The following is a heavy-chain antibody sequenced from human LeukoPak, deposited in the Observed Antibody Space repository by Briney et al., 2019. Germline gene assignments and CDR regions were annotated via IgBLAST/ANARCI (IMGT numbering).Heavy chain of an antibody. J-gene: IGHJ4*02. V-gene: IGHV5-51*01. CDR2: IYPGDSDA. D-gene: IGHD3-16*01. CDR3: ARSRYDYIWGSDKFFDY. Sequence: GEPLKISCEVSGYNFNNYWIAWVRQMPGRGLEWMVIIYPGDSDARYSPPFQGQVTITVDTSIRTTYLQWSSLEAADSAVYFCARSRYDYIWGSDKFFDYWGQGTLVTVSS. CDR1: GYNFNNYW.